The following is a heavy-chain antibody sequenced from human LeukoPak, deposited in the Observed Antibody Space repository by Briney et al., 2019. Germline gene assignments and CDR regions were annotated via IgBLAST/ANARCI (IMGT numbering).Heavy chain of an antibody. J-gene: IGHJ4*02. CDR2: ISSSSSYI. CDR1: GFTFSSYA. Sequence: SGGSLRLSCAASGFTFSSYAMHWVRQAPGKGLEWVSSISSSSSYIYYADSVKGRFTISRDNAKNSLYLQMNSLRAEDAAVYYCARLNQPNWGQGTLVTVSS. V-gene: IGHV3-21*01. CDR3: ARLNQPN.